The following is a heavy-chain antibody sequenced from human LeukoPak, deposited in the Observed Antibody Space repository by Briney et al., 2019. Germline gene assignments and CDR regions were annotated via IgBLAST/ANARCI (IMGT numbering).Heavy chain of an antibody. Sequence: PSGTLSLTCTVSGDSISNSAYYWGWIRQSPGKGLEWIGNIYYSGSTYYNPSLKSRVTISVDTSKNQFSLKLSPVTAADTAVYYCARGLNWGQGTLVTVSS. CDR2: IYYSGST. V-gene: IGHV4-39*01. D-gene: IGHD3-16*01. CDR3: ARGLN. CDR1: GDSISNSAYY. J-gene: IGHJ4*02.